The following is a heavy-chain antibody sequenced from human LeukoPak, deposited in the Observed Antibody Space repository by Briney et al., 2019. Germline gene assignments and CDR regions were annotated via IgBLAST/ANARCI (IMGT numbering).Heavy chain of an antibody. D-gene: IGHD6-19*01. CDR2: VNHSGST. V-gene: IGHV4-34*01. J-gene: IGHJ4*02. CDR3: ARGRSGWTYYFDY. Sequence: PSETLSLTCAVYGGSFSGYYSNWIRQPPGKGLEWIGEVNHSGSTYYNPSLKSRVTISVDTSKNQFSLKLSSVTAADTAVYYCARGRSGWTYYFDYWGQGTLVTVSS. CDR1: GGSFSGYY.